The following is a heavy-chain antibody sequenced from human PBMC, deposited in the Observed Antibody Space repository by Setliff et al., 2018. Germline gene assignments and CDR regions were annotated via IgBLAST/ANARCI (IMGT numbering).Heavy chain of an antibody. CDR3: ARNPDFLQYSFDL. CDR2: INYYGSIFDDGTTYST. J-gene: IGHJ2*01. D-gene: IGHD5-12*01. Sequence: SETLSLTCSVSGGAVSGDYWTWIRQPPGKGLEYIGYINYYGSIFDDGTTYSTYYNPSLKSRATISIDTSKSQFSLKLSSMTAADTALYYSARNPDFLQYSFDLWGRGTLVTVSS. V-gene: IGHV4-59*12. CDR1: GGAVSGDY.